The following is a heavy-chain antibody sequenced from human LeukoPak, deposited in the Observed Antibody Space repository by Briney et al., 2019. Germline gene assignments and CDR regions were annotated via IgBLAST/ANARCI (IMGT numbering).Heavy chain of an antibody. V-gene: IGHV3-48*04. D-gene: IGHD1-1*01. CDR1: GFTFSSYS. CDR2: ISSSSSTI. J-gene: IGHJ4*02. Sequence: GGSLRLSCAASGFTFSSYSMNWVRQAPGKGLEWGSYISSSSSTIYYADSVKGRFTISRDNAKNSLYLQMNSLRAEDTAVYYCAMEYAGTAADYWGQGTLVTVSS. CDR3: AMEYAGTAADY.